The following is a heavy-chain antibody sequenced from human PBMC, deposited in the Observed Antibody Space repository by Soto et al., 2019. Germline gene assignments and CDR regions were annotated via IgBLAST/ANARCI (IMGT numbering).Heavy chain of an antibody. Sequence: QVQLQQWGAGLLKPSETLSLTCDVYGGSFSGYYWSWIRQPPGKRLEWVAVISYDGSNKYYADSVKGRFTISRDNSKNTLYLQMNSLRAEDTAVYYCAKGGFMVVAAQGFSYWGQGTLVTVSS. D-gene: IGHD2-15*01. CDR1: GGSFSGYY. CDR2: ISYDGSNK. J-gene: IGHJ4*02. CDR3: AKGGFMVVAAQGFSY. V-gene: IGHV3-30*18.